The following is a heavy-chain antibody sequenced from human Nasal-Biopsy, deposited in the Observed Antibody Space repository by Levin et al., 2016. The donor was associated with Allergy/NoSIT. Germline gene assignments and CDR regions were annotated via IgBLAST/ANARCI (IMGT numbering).Heavy chain of an antibody. Sequence: GESLKISCVASGFTFRDHYMSWIRQAPGKGLEWVANIKQDGSEKNYVDSVKGRFTISRDNSKNTLFLQMSSLRPEDTAVYYCATCYQVGCDNYYYMDVWGKGTTVTVSS. D-gene: IGHD3-16*02. V-gene: IGHV3-7*01. CDR3: ATCYQVGCDNYYYMDV. CDR1: GFTFRDHY. J-gene: IGHJ6*03. CDR2: IKQDGSEK.